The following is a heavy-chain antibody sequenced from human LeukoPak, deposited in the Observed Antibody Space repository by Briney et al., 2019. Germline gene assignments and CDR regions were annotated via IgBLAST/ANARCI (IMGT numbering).Heavy chain of an antibody. J-gene: IGHJ4*02. Sequence: PGGSLRLSCAASGVTFSSYGMHWVRQAPGKGLEWVAVISYDGSNKYYADSVKGRFTISRDNSKNTLYLQMNSLRAEDTAVYYCAKDRSGSHDYWGQGTLVTASS. CDR1: GVTFSSYG. V-gene: IGHV3-30*18. CDR3: AKDRSGSHDY. D-gene: IGHD1-26*01. CDR2: ISYDGSNK.